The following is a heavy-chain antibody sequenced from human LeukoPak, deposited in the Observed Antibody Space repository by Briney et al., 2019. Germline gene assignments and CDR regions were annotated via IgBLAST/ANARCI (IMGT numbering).Heavy chain of an antibody. CDR3: TRRPYSSSWYYFDF. CDR2: INQDGGEK. Sequence: PGGSLRLSCAASGFTFSGYWMNWVRQAPGKGLEWVANINQDGGEKYYVDSVTGRFTISRDNAKNSLYLQMSSLRVEDTAVYYCTRRPYSSSWYYFDFWGQGTLVTVSS. D-gene: IGHD6-13*01. V-gene: IGHV3-7*01. CDR1: GFTFSGYW. J-gene: IGHJ4*02.